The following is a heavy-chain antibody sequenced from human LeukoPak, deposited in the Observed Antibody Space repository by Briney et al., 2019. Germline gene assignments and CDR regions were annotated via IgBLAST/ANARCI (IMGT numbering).Heavy chain of an antibody. CDR1: GGSISDYY. CDR3: ATVAVIRGVTYFDY. V-gene: IGHV4-59*01. CDR2: IHGSGST. D-gene: IGHD3-10*01. J-gene: IGHJ4*02. Sequence: SETLSLTCTVSGGSISDYYWSWIRQSPGKGLEWIGYIHGSGSTNYNPSLKSRVTISLDMSENQISLKLRSVTAADTAVYYCATVAVIRGVTYFDYWGQGTLVTVSS.